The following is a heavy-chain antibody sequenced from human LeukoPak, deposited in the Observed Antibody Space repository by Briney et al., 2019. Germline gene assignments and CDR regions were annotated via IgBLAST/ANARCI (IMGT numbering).Heavy chain of an antibody. CDR2: IYSGGNT. Sequence: PGGSLRLSCAASGFIVSSNYMSWVRQAPGKGLEWVSVIYSGGNTYYADSVKGRFTISRDNSKNTLYLQMNSLRAEDTAVYYCAKGGVVPAAMEPYYYYGMDVWGQGTTVTVSS. J-gene: IGHJ6*02. CDR1: GFIVSSNY. D-gene: IGHD2-2*01. CDR3: AKGGVVPAAMEPYYYYGMDV. V-gene: IGHV3-53*01.